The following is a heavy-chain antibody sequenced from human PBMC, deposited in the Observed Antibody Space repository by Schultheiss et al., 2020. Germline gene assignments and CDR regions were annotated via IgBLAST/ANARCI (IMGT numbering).Heavy chain of an antibody. D-gene: IGHD6-19*01. V-gene: IGHV3-23*01. Sequence: WGSLRLSCAASGFTFSSYAMSWVRQAPGKGLEWVSAISGSGGSTYYADSVKGRFTISRDNSKNTLYLQMNSLRAEDTAVYYCAKDQRQWLAFFDYWGQGTLVTVSS. CDR3: AKDQRQWLAFFDY. J-gene: IGHJ4*02. CDR2: ISGSGGST. CDR1: GFTFSSYA.